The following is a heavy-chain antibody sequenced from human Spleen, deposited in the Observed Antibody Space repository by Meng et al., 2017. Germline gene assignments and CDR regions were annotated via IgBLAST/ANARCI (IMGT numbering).Heavy chain of an antibody. V-gene: IGHV1-69*05. CDR2: IIPIFGTA. Sequence: SVKVSCKASGGTFSSYAISWVRQAPGQGLEWMGGIIPIFGTANYAQKFQGRVTITTDESTSTAYMELSSLRSEDTAVYFCARKAGNCISTTCYSLDYWGQGTLVTFSS. D-gene: IGHD2-2*01. CDR1: GGTFSSYA. CDR3: ARKAGNCISTTCYSLDY. J-gene: IGHJ4*02.